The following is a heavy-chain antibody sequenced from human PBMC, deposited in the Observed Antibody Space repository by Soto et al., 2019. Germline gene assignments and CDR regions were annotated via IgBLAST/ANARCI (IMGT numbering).Heavy chain of an antibody. CDR2: IYYSGST. V-gene: IGHV4-59*01. CDR1: GGSISIYY. Sequence: SETLSLTCTVSGGSISIYYGSWIRQPPGKGLEWIGYIYYSGSTNYNPSLKSRVTISVDTSKNQFSLKLSSVTAADTAVYYCARARSADYYYGMDVWGQGTTVTVSS. J-gene: IGHJ6*02. CDR3: ARARSADYYYGMDV.